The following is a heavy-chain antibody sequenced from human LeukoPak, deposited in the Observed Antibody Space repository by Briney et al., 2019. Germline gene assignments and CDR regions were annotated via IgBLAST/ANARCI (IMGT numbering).Heavy chain of an antibody. D-gene: IGHD6-13*01. J-gene: IGHJ4*02. V-gene: IGHV3-53*01. Sequence: GGSLRLSCAASGFTVSSNYMSWVRQAPGKGLEWVSVIYSGGSTYYADSVKGRFTVSRDNAKNSLSLQMNSLRAEDTAVYYCARRVTFSTSWSFDYWGQGTLVTVSS. CDR1: GFTVSSNY. CDR3: ARRVTFSTSWSFDY. CDR2: IYSGGST.